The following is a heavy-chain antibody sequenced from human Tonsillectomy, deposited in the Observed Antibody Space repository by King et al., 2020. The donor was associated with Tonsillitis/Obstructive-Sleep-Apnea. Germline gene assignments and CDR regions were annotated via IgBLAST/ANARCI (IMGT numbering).Heavy chain of an antibody. CDR1: GFTFSSYW. D-gene: IGHD1-26*01. CDR3: ARAIPPFIVGAHPWGSAFDI. V-gene: IGHV3-7*01. Sequence: QLVQSGGGLVQPGGSLRLSCAASGFTFSSYWMSWVRQAPGKGLEWVANIKQDGSEKYYVDSVKGRFTISRDNAKNSLYLQMNSLRAEDTAVYYCARAIPPFIVGAHPWGSAFDIWGQGTMVTVSS. J-gene: IGHJ3*02. CDR2: IKQDGSEK.